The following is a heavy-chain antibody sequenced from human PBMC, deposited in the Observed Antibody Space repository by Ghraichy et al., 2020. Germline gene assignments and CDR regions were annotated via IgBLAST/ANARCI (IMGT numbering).Heavy chain of an antibody. CDR2: VNRDGSEE. J-gene: IGHJ3*02. Sequence: GGSLRLSCAASGFSFGSYWMSWVRQAPGKGLEWVGNVNRDGSEEYYVDSLKGRFAVSRDNARSSLHLQMYGLRPEDTAVYYCARDLIQYGSSSVAFDIWGQGTMVTVSS. CDR1: GFSFGSYW. CDR3: ARDLIQYGSSSVAFDI. V-gene: IGHV3-7*01. D-gene: IGHD6-6*01.